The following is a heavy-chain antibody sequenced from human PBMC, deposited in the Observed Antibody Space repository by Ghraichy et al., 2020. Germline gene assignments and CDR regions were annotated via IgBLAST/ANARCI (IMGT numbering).Heavy chain of an antibody. J-gene: IGHJ5*02. CDR3: ARTWDKFDYADH. CDR1: GYSISSGYY. D-gene: IGHD4/OR15-4a*01. CDR2: IYQSGTT. Sequence: SETLSLTCTVSGYSISSGYYWAWIRQPPGKGLEWIGCIYQSGTTYYTPSLQSRVTISVDTSKNQFSLNLRSVTAADTAVYFCARTWDKFDYADHWGQGTLVPVSS. V-gene: IGHV4-38-2*02.